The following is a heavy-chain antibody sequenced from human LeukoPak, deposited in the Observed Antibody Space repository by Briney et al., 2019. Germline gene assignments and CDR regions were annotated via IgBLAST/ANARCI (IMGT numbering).Heavy chain of an antibody. CDR3: VRGTAY. J-gene: IGHJ4*02. CDR2: ISGNGLST. CDR1: GFTFDDFV. Sequence: GGSLRLSCAASGFTFDDFVLHWVRQAPGKGLERVSLISGNGLSTYYADSVKGRFTISRDKSKNSLYLQMNSLTVEDTALYYCVRGTAYWGQGTLVTVSS. D-gene: IGHD1-1*01. V-gene: IGHV3-43*02.